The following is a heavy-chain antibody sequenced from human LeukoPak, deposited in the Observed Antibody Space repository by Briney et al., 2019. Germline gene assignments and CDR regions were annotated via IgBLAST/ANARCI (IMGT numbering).Heavy chain of an antibody. CDR1: GGSISSGDYY. CDR2: IYYSGST. V-gene: IGHV4-30-4*01. J-gene: IGHJ5*02. CDR3: ARWGGSSWYETLRPRSNWFDP. Sequence: SQTLSLTCTVSGGSISSGDYYWSWIRQPPGKGLEWIGYIYYSGSTYYDPSLKSRVTISVDTSMNQFSLKLSSVTAADTAVYYCARWGGSSWYETLRPRSNWFDPWGQGTLVTVSS. D-gene: IGHD6-13*01.